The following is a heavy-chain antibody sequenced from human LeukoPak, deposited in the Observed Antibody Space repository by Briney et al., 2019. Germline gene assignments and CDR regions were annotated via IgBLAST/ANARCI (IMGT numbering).Heavy chain of an antibody. V-gene: IGHV1-18*01. CDR1: GYTFTSYG. Sequence: ASVKVSCKASGYTFTSYGISWVRQAPGQGLEWMGWSSAYNGNTNYAQKLQGRVTMTTDTSTSTAYMELRSLRSDDTAVYYCARASHYYDSSGYYMDWGQGTLVTVSS. D-gene: IGHD3-22*01. J-gene: IGHJ4*02. CDR2: SSAYNGNT. CDR3: ARASHYYDSSGYYMD.